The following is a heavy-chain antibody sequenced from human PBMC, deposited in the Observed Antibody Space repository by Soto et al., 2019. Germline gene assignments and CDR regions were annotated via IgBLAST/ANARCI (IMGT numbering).Heavy chain of an antibody. D-gene: IGHD3-16*01. CDR1: GFHFSTYW. CDR2: LDQDGSER. V-gene: IGHV3-7*01. CDR3: VCGGNFFVY. J-gene: IGHJ4*02. Sequence: GGSLSLSCAASGFHFSTYWMTWVRRPPGKGLEWVANLDQDGSERYYVDSVRGRFTISRDNAKNSLYLQMNSLRAEDTAVYYCVCGGNFFVYWGQGTLVTVSS.